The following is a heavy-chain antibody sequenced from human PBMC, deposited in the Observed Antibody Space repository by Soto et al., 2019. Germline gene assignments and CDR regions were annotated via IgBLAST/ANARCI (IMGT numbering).Heavy chain of an antibody. Sequence: SETLSLTCAVYGGSFSGYYWSWIRQPPGKGLEWIGEINHSGSTNYNPSLKSRVTISVDRSKNQFSLKLASVIAAGTAVYYCATGPYYDFWSGYSGYYYMDVWGKGTTVTVSS. J-gene: IGHJ6*03. CDR2: INHSGST. CDR1: GGSFSGYY. V-gene: IGHV4-34*01. CDR3: ATGPYYDFWSGYSGYYYMDV. D-gene: IGHD3-3*01.